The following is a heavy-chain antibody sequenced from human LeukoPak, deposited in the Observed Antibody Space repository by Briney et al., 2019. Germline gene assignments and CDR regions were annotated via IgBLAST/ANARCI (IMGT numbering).Heavy chain of an antibody. D-gene: IGHD3-10*01. CDR1: GFTFSSYA. CDR2: ISGSGGST. Sequence: GGSLRLSCAASGFTFSSYAMSWVRQAPGKGLEWVSAISGSGGSTYYADSVKGRFTISRDNSENTLYLQMNSLRAEDTAVYYCAKGIRYYGSGSYYYYYYGMDVWGQGTTVTVSS. J-gene: IGHJ6*02. CDR3: AKGIRYYGSGSYYYYYYGMDV. V-gene: IGHV3-23*01.